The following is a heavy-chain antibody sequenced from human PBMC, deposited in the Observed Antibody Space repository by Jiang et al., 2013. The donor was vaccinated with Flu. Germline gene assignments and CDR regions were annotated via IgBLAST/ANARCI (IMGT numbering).Heavy chain of an antibody. Sequence: GPGLVKPSETLSLTCSVSGYSISSGYYWGWIRQPPGKGLEWIGCIFNSGTTYYNSSLLSRVTMLVDTSENQFSLRLSSVTAADTAVYFCARGNNWNFDQWGQGNPGHRLL. J-gene: IGHJ4*02. CDR2: IFNSGTT. CDR3: ARGNNWNFDQ. D-gene: IGHD1-1*01. CDR1: GYSISSGYY. V-gene: IGHV4-38-2*02.